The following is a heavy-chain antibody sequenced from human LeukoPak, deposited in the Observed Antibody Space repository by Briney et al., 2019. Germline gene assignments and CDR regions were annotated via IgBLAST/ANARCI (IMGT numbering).Heavy chain of an antibody. CDR3: ARDNYNDYDQFDY. CDR2: IYSSGST. Sequence: PSETLSLSCTVSGGSISSYYWSWIRQPAGKGLEWIGRIYSSGSTHYNPSLKSRVTMSVDTSKNQFSLNLSSVTAADTAVYYCARDNYNDYDQFDYWGQGTLVTVSS. V-gene: IGHV4-4*07. D-gene: IGHD4-17*01. J-gene: IGHJ4*02. CDR1: GGSISSYY.